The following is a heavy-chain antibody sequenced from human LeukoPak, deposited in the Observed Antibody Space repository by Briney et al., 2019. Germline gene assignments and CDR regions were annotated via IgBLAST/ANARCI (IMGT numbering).Heavy chain of an antibody. Sequence: SQTLSLTCTVSGGSISSGSYYWSWIRQPAGKGLEWIGRIYTSGSTNYNPSLKSRVTISVDTSKNQFSLKLSSVTAADTAVYYCARAPSLDDFWSGYSLMDAFDIWGQGTMVTVSS. CDR2: IYTSGST. V-gene: IGHV4-61*02. CDR1: GGSISSGSYY. D-gene: IGHD3-3*01. CDR3: ARAPSLDDFWSGYSLMDAFDI. J-gene: IGHJ3*02.